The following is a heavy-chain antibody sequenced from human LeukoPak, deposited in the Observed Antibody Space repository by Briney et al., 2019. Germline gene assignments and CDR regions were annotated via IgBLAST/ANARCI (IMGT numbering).Heavy chain of an antibody. CDR2: INWNGAST. V-gene: IGHV3-20*01. CDR3: ARRYYGSGTYWGLDI. J-gene: IGHJ3*02. D-gene: IGHD3-10*01. Sequence: GGALRLSCAASGFTFDDYGMSWVRQAPGKGLEWGSGINWNGASTGYADSVKGRFTISRDNAKNSLYLQMNSLRAEDTALYHCARRYYGSGTYWGLDIWGQGTMVTVSS. CDR1: GFTFDDYG.